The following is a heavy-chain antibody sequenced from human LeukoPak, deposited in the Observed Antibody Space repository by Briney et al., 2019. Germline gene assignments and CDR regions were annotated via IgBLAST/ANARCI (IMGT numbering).Heavy chain of an antibody. D-gene: IGHD6-13*01. V-gene: IGHV3-53*01. Sequence: WGSPRISCAASGFTVSSNYMSWVRQAPGKGLEWVSVIYSGGSTYYSDSEKGRFTISRDNSKNTLYLQMNSLRAEDTAVYYCARALAAADFDYWGQGTLVTGSS. CDR2: IYSGGST. CDR1: GFTVSSNY. J-gene: IGHJ4*02. CDR3: ARALAAADFDY.